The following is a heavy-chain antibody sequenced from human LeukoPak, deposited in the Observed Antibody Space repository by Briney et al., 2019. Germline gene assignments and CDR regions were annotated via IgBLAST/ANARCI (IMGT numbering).Heavy chain of an antibody. CDR2: INSDGSST. V-gene: IGHV3-74*01. J-gene: IGHJ6*03. Sequence: PGGSLRLSCAASGFTFSRYWMHWVRHAPGKGLVWVSRINSDGSSTIYADSVKGRFTISRDNAENTLYVKMNSQRAEDTAVYYCARGGGSWYAPYYYYMDVWGKGTTVTVSS. D-gene: IGHD6-13*01. CDR1: GFTFSRYW. CDR3: ARGGGSWYAPYYYYMDV.